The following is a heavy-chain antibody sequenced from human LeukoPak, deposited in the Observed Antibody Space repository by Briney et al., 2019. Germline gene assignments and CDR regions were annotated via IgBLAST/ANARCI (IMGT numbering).Heavy chain of an antibody. D-gene: IGHD5-18*01. Sequence: TGGSLRLSCAASGFTFSSYGMSWVRQAPGKGLEWVSGISGSVRSTYYADSVKGRFTISRDNSKNTLYLQMNSLRAEDTAVYYCAKDRSGCSYGPEYYYYMDVWGKGTTVTISS. CDR3: AKDRSGCSYGPEYYYYMDV. CDR1: GFTFSSYG. V-gene: IGHV3-23*01. CDR2: ISGSVRST. J-gene: IGHJ6*03.